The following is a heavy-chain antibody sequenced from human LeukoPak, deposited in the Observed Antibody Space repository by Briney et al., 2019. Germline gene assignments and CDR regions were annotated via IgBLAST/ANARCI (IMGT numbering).Heavy chain of an antibody. Sequence: SETLSLTCTVSGGSISNYYWSWIRQLPGKGLEWIGYIHYSGSTDYNPSLRSRVTISVDTSKNQFSLKLSSVTAADTAVYYCAKSSGWSRFEYWGQGTLVTVSS. V-gene: IGHV4-59*01. D-gene: IGHD6-19*01. CDR2: IHYSGST. CDR1: GGSISNYY. CDR3: AKSSGWSRFEY. J-gene: IGHJ4*02.